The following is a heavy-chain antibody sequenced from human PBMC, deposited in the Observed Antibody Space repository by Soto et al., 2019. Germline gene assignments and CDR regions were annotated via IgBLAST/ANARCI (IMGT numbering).Heavy chain of an antibody. CDR2: IIPIFGTA. D-gene: IGHD5-18*01. CDR1: GGTFSSYA. CDR3: ARRIYSYGLDAFDI. V-gene: IGHV1-69*13. J-gene: IGHJ3*02. Sequence: GASVKVSCKASGGTFSSYAISWVRQAPGQGLEWMGGIIPIFGTANYAQKFQGRVTITADESTSTAYMELSSLRSEDTAVYYCARRIYSYGLDAFDIWGQGTMVTVSS.